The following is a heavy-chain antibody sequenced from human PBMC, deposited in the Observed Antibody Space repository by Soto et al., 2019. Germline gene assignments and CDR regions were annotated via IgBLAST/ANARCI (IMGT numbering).Heavy chain of an antibody. CDR1: VFSVTSDGVG. J-gene: IGHJ4*02. V-gene: IGHV2-5*02. CDR3: ALLNDGDYTF. Sequence: QITFKESGPTLVKPKQTLALTCTFSVFSVTSDGVGVGWIRQPPGKALEWLAVIFWDDDKRYSPSLESRLSIARDTSKDQVFLTMTNMESVDTATYYCALLNDGDYTFWGQGTRVTVSS. D-gene: IGHD4-17*01. CDR2: IFWDDDK.